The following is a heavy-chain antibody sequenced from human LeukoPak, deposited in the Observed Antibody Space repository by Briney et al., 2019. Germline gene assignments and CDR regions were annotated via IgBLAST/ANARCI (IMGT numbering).Heavy chain of an antibody. D-gene: IGHD3-3*01. J-gene: IGHJ4*02. CDR1: GFTFSSYE. Sequence: GGSLRLSCAASGFTFSSYEMNWVRQAPGKGLEWVSYISSSGSTIYYADSVKGRFTISRDNAKNSLYLQMNSLRAEDTAVDYCARGASFVFDWGQGTLVTVSS. CDR2: ISSSGSTI. CDR3: ARGASFVFD. V-gene: IGHV3-48*03.